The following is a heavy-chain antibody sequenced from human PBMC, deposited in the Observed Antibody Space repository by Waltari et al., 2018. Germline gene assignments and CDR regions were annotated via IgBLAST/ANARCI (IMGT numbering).Heavy chain of an antibody. V-gene: IGHV4-4*07. Sequence: QVQLPESGPGLVKPSETLSLTCPDSGGSISSYYWSCIRQPAGKGLEWIGRIYTSGSTNYNPSLKSRVTMSVDTSKNQFSLKLSSVTAADTAVYYCARELKQQNYYYYYMDVWGKGTTVTISS. D-gene: IGHD6-13*01. CDR1: GGSISSYY. CDR3: ARELKQQNYYYYYMDV. CDR2: IYTSGST. J-gene: IGHJ6*03.